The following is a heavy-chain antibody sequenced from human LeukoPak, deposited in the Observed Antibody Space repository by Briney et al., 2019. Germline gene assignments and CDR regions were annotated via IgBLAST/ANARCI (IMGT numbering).Heavy chain of an antibody. J-gene: IGHJ4*02. CDR3: AGHHPRNTVDF. V-gene: IGHV4-59*08. CDR1: GGSTSSYY. Sequence: SETLSLTCTVSGGSTSSYYWSWIRQPPGKGLEWIAYISDIGSINYNPSLKSRVTISLDTSKNQFSLKLSSVTAADTAVYYCAGHHPRNTVDFWGQGTLVTVSS. D-gene: IGHD2/OR15-2a*01. CDR2: ISDIGSI.